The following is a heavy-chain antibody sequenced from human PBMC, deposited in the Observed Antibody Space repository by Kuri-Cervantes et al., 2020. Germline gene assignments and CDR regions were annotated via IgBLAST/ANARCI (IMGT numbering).Heavy chain of an antibody. CDR1: GGSISSGDYY. Sequence: SETLSLTCTVSGGSISSGDYYWSWIRQPAGKGLEWIGRIYTSGSTNYNPSLKSRVTMSVDTSKNQFSLKLSSVTAADTAVYYCARDSGNPMRFGELLFGVHYYGMDVWGQGTTVTVSS. V-gene: IGHV4-61*02. D-gene: IGHD3-10*01. J-gene: IGHJ6*02. CDR2: IYTSGST. CDR3: ARDSGNPMRFGELLFGVHYYGMDV.